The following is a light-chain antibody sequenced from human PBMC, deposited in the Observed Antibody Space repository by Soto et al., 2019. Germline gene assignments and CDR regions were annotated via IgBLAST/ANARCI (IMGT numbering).Light chain of an antibody. CDR3: QQSYSTPWT. CDR2: DAS. V-gene: IGKV1-39*01. J-gene: IGKJ1*01. Sequence: DIQMTQSPSSLSASVGDRVAITCRASQNIGSYVNWYQQKPGMGPKLLISDASNLQSGAPSRFSGTVSGTEFTLTIRSLQPGDFAIYFCQQSYSTPWTFGQGTRV. CDR1: QNIGSY.